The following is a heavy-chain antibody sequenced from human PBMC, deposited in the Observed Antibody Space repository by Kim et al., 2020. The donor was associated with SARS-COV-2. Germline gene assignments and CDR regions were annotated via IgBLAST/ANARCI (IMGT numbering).Heavy chain of an antibody. V-gene: IGHV4-39*01. D-gene: IGHD4-17*01. CDR3: ARYGNGDKYYFDY. J-gene: IGHJ4*02. Sequence: YNPSLKSRVTISVDTSKNQFSLKLSSVTAADTAVYYCARYGNGDKYYFDYWGQGTLVTVSS.